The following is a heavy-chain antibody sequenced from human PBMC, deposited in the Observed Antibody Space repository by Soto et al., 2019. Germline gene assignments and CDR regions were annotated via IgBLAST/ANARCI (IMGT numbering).Heavy chain of an antibody. V-gene: IGHV5-51*01. Sequence: PGESLKISCKGSGYSFTSYWIGWVRQMPGKGLEWMGIIYPGDSDTRYSPSFQGQVTISADKSISTAYLQWSSLKASDTAMYYCARADSNYDFCSGYYQKYYYYYMDVWGKGTTVTVSS. CDR2: IYPGDSDT. J-gene: IGHJ6*03. CDR1: GYSFTSYW. CDR3: ARADSNYDFCSGYYQKYYYYYMDV. D-gene: IGHD3-3*01.